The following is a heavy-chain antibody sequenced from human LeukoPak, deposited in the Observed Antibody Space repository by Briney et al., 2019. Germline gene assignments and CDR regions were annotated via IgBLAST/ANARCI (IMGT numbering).Heavy chain of an antibody. V-gene: IGHV3-30*03. Sequence: GGSLRLSCAASGFTFSSYSMNWVRQAPGKGLEWVAVISYDGSNKYYADSVKGRFTISRDNSKNTLYLQMNSLRAEDTAVYYCARGGQLLLWFGESDHWGQGTLVTVSS. CDR2: ISYDGSNK. CDR3: ARGGQLLLWFGESDH. D-gene: IGHD3-10*01. J-gene: IGHJ5*02. CDR1: GFTFSSYS.